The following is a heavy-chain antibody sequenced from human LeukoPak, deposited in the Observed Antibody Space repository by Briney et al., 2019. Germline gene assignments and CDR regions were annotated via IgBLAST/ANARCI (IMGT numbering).Heavy chain of an antibody. D-gene: IGHD3-9*01. Sequence: ASVKVSCKASGYTFTGYYMHWVRQAPGQGLEWMGWINPNSGGTNYAQKFQGRVTMTRDTSISTAYMELSRLRSDDTAVYYCARDRSYYDILTGYYAQGNWFDPWGQGTLVTVSS. CDR1: GYTFTGYY. J-gene: IGHJ5*02. V-gene: IGHV1-2*02. CDR3: ARDRSYYDILTGYYAQGNWFDP. CDR2: INPNSGGT.